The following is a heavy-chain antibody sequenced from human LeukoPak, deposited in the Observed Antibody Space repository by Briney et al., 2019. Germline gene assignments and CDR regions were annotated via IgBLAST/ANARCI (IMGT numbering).Heavy chain of an antibody. D-gene: IGHD6-6*01. Sequence: GGSLRLSCAASGFTFSSYWMSWVRQAPGKGLEWVANIKQDGSEKYYVDSVKGRFTISRDNSKNTLYRQMNSLRAEDTAVYYCAKWVAYSSSSPKTEYFQHWGQGTLVTVSS. V-gene: IGHV3-7*03. CDR2: IKQDGSEK. CDR3: AKWVAYSSSSPKTEYFQH. J-gene: IGHJ1*01. CDR1: GFTFSSYW.